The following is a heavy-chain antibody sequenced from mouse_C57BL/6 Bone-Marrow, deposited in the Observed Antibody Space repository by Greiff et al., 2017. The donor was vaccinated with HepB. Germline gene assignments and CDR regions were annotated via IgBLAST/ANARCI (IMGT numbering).Heavy chain of an antibody. D-gene: IGHD1-1*02. V-gene: IGHV14-4*01. CDR1: GYTFTSYW. CDR2: IDPENGDT. J-gene: IGHJ3*01. Sequence: VQLQQPGAELVKPGASVKLSCKASGYTFTSYWMHWVKQRPGQGLEWIGWIDPENGDTEYASEFQGKATITADTASNTAYLQLSSLTSEDTAVYYCTGLWSLAYWGQGTLVTVSA. CDR3: TGLWSLAY.